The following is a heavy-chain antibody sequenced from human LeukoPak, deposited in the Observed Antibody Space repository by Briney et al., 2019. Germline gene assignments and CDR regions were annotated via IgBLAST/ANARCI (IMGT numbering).Heavy chain of an antibody. Sequence: SETLSLTCTVSGYSISTGYYWDWIRQPPGKGLEWIGEINHSGSTNYNPSLKSRVTISVDTSKNQFSLKLSSVTAADTAVYFCARGPYSYDSSGAFDIWGQGTMVTVSS. J-gene: IGHJ3*02. CDR2: INHSGST. V-gene: IGHV4-38-2*02. CDR1: GYSISTGYY. D-gene: IGHD3-22*01. CDR3: ARGPYSYDSSGAFDI.